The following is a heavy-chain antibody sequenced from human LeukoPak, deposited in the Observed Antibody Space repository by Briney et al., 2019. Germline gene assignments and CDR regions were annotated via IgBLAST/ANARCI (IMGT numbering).Heavy chain of an antibody. CDR2: ISGSGGST. J-gene: IGHJ6*04. CDR1: GFTFSSYA. D-gene: IGHD5-12*01. CDR3: AKDGGVNSGYDFGYYSMDV. Sequence: GGSLRLSCAASGFTFSSYAMSWVRQAPGKGLEWVSAISGSGGSTYYADSVKGRFTISRDNSKNTLYLQMNSLRAEDTAVYYCAKDGGVNSGYDFGYYSMDVWGKGTTVTASS. V-gene: IGHV3-23*01.